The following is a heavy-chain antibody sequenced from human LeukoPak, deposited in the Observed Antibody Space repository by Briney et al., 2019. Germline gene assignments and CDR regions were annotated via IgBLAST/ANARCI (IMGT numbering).Heavy chain of an antibody. Sequence: GESLKISCQGSGYSLINHWIGWVRQMPGKGLEWMGNIYPGDSDTRYSPSFQGHVTISVDKSTSTAYLQWSGLRASDTAMYYCARLRLGKTWFFDLWGQGTLVTVSS. J-gene: IGHJ5*01. CDR3: ARLRLGKTWFFDL. CDR2: IYPGDSDT. V-gene: IGHV5-51*01. D-gene: IGHD7-27*01. CDR1: GYSLINHW.